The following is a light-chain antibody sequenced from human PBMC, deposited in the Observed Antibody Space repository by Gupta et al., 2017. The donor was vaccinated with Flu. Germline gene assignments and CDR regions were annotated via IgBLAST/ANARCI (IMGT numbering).Light chain of an antibody. CDR1: SLRSYY. J-gene: IGLJ3*02. Sequence: SSELTQDPAVSVALGQTVRITCQGDSLRSYYASWYQQKPGQAPVLVIYGKNNRPAGIPDRFSGSSSGNTASLTIAGAQAEDEADYYCNSRDSSGNHWVFGVGTKLTVL. V-gene: IGLV3-19*01. CDR2: GKN. CDR3: NSRDSSGNHWV.